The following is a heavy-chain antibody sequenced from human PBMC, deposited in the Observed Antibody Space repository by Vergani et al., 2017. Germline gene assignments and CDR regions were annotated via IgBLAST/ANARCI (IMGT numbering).Heavy chain of an antibody. CDR1: GFTFSNSA. CDR3: AREERSNTSPFVGD. CDR2: ISGHGDRT. D-gene: IGHD2/OR15-2a*01. Sequence: EVHLLESGVGQVEAGGSLRLSCVASGFTFSNSAMSWVRQTSGKGLEWVSAISGHGDRTYYADSVKGRFTISRDNSKNTVYLQMNSLKAEDRATYYCAREERSNTSPFVGDWGQGTLVTV. V-gene: IGHV3-23*01. J-gene: IGHJ4*02.